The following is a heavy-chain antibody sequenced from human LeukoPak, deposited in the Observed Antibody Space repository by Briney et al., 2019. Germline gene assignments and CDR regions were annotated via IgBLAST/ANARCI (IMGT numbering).Heavy chain of an antibody. V-gene: IGHV3-30*18. J-gene: IGHJ4*02. D-gene: IGHD1-26*01. CDR3: AKGLSGSYVGGFDY. CDR1: GFTFSSYG. CDR2: ISYDGSNK. Sequence: PGRSLRLSCAASGFTFSSYGMHWVRQAPGKGLEWVAVISYDGSNKYYADSVKGRFTISRDNSKNTLYLQMNSLRAEDTAAYYCAKGLSGSYVGGFDYWGQGTLVTVSS.